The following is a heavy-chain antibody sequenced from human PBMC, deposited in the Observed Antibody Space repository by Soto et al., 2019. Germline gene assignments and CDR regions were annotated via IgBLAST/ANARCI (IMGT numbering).Heavy chain of an antibody. Sequence: SETLSLTCTVSGDSINNADYYWSWIRQPPGKGLEWIGYISNSGSTFHNPSLRGRLSMSIDTSKNQFSLRLTSVTAADTAVYYCARYKVGGSGSYYNAWFDPWGQGTLVTVSS. V-gene: IGHV4-30-4*01. CDR2: ISNSGST. D-gene: IGHD3-10*01. CDR3: ARYKVGGSGSYYNAWFDP. CDR1: GDSINNADYY. J-gene: IGHJ5*02.